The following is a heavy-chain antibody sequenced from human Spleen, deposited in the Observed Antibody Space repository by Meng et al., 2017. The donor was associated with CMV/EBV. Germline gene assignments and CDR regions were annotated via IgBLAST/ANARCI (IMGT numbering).Heavy chain of an antibody. Sequence: GSLRLSCTTSGFTFSSYAMSWVRQAPGKGLEWVSSVSGSGRTIYYADSVKGRFTISRDNSKDTLFLQMDSLRAEDTAVYYCARERYYYDSSGYSQSGFDYWGQGTLVTVSS. J-gene: IGHJ4*02. CDR2: VSGSGRTI. CDR1: GFTFSSYA. D-gene: IGHD3-22*01. V-gene: IGHV3-23*01. CDR3: ARERYYYDSSGYSQSGFDY.